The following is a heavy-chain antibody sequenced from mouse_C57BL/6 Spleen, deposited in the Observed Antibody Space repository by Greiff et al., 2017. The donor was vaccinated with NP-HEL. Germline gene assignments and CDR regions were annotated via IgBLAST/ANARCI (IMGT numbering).Heavy chain of an antibody. V-gene: IGHV1-69*01. CDR1: GYTFTSYW. CDR3: ASTAY. J-gene: IGHJ3*01. CDR2: IDPSDSYT. Sequence: QVQLKQPGAELVMPGASVKLSCKASGYTFTSYWMHWVKQRPGQGLEWIGEIDPSDSYTNYNQKFKGKSTLTVDKSSSTAYMQLSSLTSEDSAVYYCASTAYWGQGTLVTVSA.